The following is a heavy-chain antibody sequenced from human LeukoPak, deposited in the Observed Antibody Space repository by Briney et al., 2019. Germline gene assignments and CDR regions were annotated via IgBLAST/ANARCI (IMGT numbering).Heavy chain of an antibody. V-gene: IGHV1-69*13. D-gene: IGHD6-19*01. CDR1: GDTFSSYA. CDR2: IIPIFGTA. CDR3: ARSGWLTRPWFDP. J-gene: IGHJ5*02. Sequence: SVKVSCKASGDTFSSYAISWVRQAPGQGLEWMGGIIPIFGTANYAQKFQGRVTITADESTSTAYMELSSLRSEDTAVYYCARSGWLTRPWFDPWGQGTLVTVSS.